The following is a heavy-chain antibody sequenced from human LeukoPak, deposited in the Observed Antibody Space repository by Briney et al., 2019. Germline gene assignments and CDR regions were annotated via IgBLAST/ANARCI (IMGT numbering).Heavy chain of an antibody. Sequence: SQTLSLTCTVSGGSITSGSYYWSWIRQPAGKGLEWIGRIYTSGSTNYNPSLKSRVTMSVDTSKNQFSLKLSSVTAADTAVYYCATDNPVTTLWFDYWGQGTLVTVSS. D-gene: IGHD4-17*01. V-gene: IGHV4-61*02. CDR2: IYTSGST. CDR3: ATDNPVTTLWFDY. J-gene: IGHJ4*02. CDR1: GGSITSGSYY.